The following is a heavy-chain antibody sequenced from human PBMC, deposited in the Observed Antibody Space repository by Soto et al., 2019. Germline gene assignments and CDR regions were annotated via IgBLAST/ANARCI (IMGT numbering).Heavy chain of an antibody. CDR2: ITPIFGTA. J-gene: IGHJ5*02. CDR3: ARRVTMIDDP. Sequence: SVKVSCKASGVTFSSYAISWVRQAPGQGLEWMGGITPIFGTANYAQKFQGRVTITADESTSTAYMELSSLRSEDTAVYYCARRVTMIDDPWGQGTLVTVSS. D-gene: IGHD3-22*01. CDR1: GVTFSSYA. V-gene: IGHV1-69*13.